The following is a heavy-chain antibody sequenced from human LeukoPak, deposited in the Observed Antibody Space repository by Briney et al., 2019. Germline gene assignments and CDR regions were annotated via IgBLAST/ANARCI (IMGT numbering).Heavy chain of an antibody. Sequence: GGSVTLFCAASGFTFSSYEMNWVRQAPGKGLEWVSYISSTGSNIYYADSVKGRFTISRDNAKNSLYLLMNSLRTEDTAVYYCAATYYYDGSGDSSGQGGLVSVSS. D-gene: IGHD3-22*01. J-gene: IGHJ4*02. CDR1: GFTFSSYE. CDR2: ISSTGSNI. V-gene: IGHV3-48*03. CDR3: AATYYYDGSGDS.